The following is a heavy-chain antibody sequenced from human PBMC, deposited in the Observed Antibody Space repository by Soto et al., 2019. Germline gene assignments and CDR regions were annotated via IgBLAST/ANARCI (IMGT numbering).Heavy chain of an antibody. V-gene: IGHV2-5*08. J-gene: IGHJ6*02. CDR1: GFSLSTSGMC. CDR3: AHSRLWPPYYYYGMDV. D-gene: IGHD5-18*01. Sequence: GSGPTLVNPTQTLTLTCTFSGFSLSTSGMCVSWIRQPPGKALEWLALIYWDDDKRYSPSLKSRLTITKDTSKNQVVLTMTNMDPVDTATYYCAHSRLWPPYYYYGMDVWGQGTTVTVSS. CDR2: IYWDDDK.